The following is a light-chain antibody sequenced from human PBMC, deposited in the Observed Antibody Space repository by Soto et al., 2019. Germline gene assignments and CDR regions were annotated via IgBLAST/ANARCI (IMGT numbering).Light chain of an antibody. CDR1: QTLTNSF. V-gene: IGKV3-20*01. Sequence: DILLTQSPGTLSLSPGDRATLSCRASQTLTNSFLAWYQQKPGQTPRLLIYGASIRATDIPDRFSGSGSGTDFTLTISRLEPEDGAVYFCQQDGRLPLSFGGGTKVDIK. CDR2: GAS. J-gene: IGKJ4*01. CDR3: QQDGRLPLS.